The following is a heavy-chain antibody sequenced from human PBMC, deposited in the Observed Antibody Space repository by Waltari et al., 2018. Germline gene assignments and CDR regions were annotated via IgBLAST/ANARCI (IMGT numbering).Heavy chain of an antibody. Sequence: QVQLVQSGAEVKKPGASVKVSCKASGYTFTSYAMHWVRQAPGQRLEWMGWINAGNGNTKYSQKFQGRVTITRDTSASTAYMELSSLRSEDTAVYYCARVLPWFGELSYYFDYWGQGTLVTVSS. CDR2: INAGNGNT. J-gene: IGHJ4*02. CDR3: ARVLPWFGELSYYFDY. D-gene: IGHD3-10*01. V-gene: IGHV1-3*01. CDR1: GYTFTSYA.